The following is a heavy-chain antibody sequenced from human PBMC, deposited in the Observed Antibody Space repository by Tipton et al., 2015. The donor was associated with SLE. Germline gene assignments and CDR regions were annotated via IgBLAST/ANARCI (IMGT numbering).Heavy chain of an antibody. V-gene: IGHV4-61*02. CDR3: ARDSGTIFGVVARYFDY. J-gene: IGHJ4*02. Sequence: TLSLTCTVSGDSISSGSYYWNWLRQPAGKGLEWIGRIYSYGTTNYNSSLKSRVTISVDTSKNQFSLRLSSVTAADTAAYYCARDSGTIFGVVARYFDYWGQGSLVTVSS. CDR2: IYSYGTT. D-gene: IGHD3-3*01. CDR1: GDSISSGSYY.